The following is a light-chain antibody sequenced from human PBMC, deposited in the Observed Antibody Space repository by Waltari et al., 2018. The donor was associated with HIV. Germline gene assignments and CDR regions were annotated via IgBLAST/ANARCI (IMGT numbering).Light chain of an antibody. CDR2: DAS. J-gene: IGKJ3*01. Sequence: AIQLTHSPPSLPAPPGAGVTITCRASQAISTALAWDHQKRGKAPNLLIYDASALESGVPSRFSGSGAGTDVTLTISSLQPEDFATYCCQQFNSYTFTFGPGTKVDIK. CDR3: QQFNSYTFT. V-gene: IGKV1-13*02. CDR1: QAISTA.